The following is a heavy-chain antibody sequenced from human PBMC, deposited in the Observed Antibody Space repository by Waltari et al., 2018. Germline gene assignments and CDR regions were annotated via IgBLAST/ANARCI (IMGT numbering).Heavy chain of an antibody. V-gene: IGHV4-4*07. J-gene: IGHJ3*02. Sequence: QVQLQESGPGLVKPSETLSLTCTVSGGSISSYYWSWIRQPAGKGLEWIGRIYTSGSTNYTPSLKSRVTMSVDTSKNQFSLKLSSVTAADTAVYYCARESCSSTSCYTDPSDAFDIWGQGTMVTVSS. CDR1: GGSISSYY. CDR3: ARESCSSTSCYTDPSDAFDI. CDR2: IYTSGST. D-gene: IGHD2-2*02.